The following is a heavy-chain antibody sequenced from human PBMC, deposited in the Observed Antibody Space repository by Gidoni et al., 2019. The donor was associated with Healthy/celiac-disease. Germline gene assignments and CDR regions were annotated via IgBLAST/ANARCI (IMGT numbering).Heavy chain of an antibody. J-gene: IGHJ5*02. V-gene: IGHV4-34*01. CDR1: GGSFSGYF. D-gene: IGHD5-18*01. CDR2: SNQGGST. CDR3: ARGSGYSYGSRPFDP. Sequence: QVQLQQWGAGLLKPSETLSLTCAVYGGSFSGYFWIWILQPPGKGLEWIGESNQGGSTNYNPSLKRRVTISVDTSKNQFSLKLSSVTAADTAVYYCARGSGYSYGSRPFDPWGQGTLVTVSS.